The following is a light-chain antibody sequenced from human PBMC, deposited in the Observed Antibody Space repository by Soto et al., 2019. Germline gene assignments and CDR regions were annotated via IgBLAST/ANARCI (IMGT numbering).Light chain of an antibody. V-gene: IGKV3-20*01. Sequence: EIVLTQSPGTLSLSPGERATLSCRASQSVTSSYLAWYQQTPGQAPRLLIYGASSRATGIPDRFIGSGSGTDFTLTISRLEPEDFAVYYCHLYGTSPPRTFGQGTELEI. CDR1: QSVTSSY. CDR3: HLYGTSPPRT. CDR2: GAS. J-gene: IGKJ2*01.